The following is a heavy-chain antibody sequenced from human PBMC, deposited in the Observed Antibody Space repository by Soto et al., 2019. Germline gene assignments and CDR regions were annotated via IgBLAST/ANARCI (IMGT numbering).Heavy chain of an antibody. V-gene: IGHV1-69*13. CDR1: GGTFSSYA. J-gene: IGHJ6*02. CDR3: AREWRRIAARPQEPIEGMDV. D-gene: IGHD6-6*01. CDR2: IIPIFGTA. Sequence: SVKVSCKASGGTFSSYAISWVRQAPGQGLEWMGGIIPIFGTASYAQKFQGRVTITADESTSTAYMELSSLRSEDTAVYYCAREWRRIAARPQEPIEGMDVWGQGTTVTVSS.